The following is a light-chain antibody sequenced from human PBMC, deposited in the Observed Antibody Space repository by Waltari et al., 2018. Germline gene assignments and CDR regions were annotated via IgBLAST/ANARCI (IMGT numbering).Light chain of an antibody. CDR2: GST. V-gene: IGLV1-40*01. Sequence: QSVLTQPPSVSGAPGPRVTISCTGSGSNIGAGYDVHWYQQLPRAAPKLLIYGSTSRPLGVPDRFFGSTSGTSAFLAITGLQAEDEADYYCQSYDTTLSVVFGGGTKLTVL. CDR1: GSNIGAGYD. CDR3: QSYDTTLSVV. J-gene: IGLJ3*02.